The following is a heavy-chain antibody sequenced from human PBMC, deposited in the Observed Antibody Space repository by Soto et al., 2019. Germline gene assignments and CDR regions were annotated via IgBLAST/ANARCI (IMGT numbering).Heavy chain of an antibody. J-gene: IGHJ4*02. CDR1: GFTFSSYA. Sequence: QVQLVESGGGVVQPGRSLRLSCAASGFTFSSYAMHWVRQAPGKGLEWVAVISYDGSNKYYADSVKGRFTISRDNSKNTLYLQMNSLRAEDTAVYYCARGREGLVVAALDYWGQGTLVTVSS. CDR3: ARGREGLVVAALDY. D-gene: IGHD2-15*01. V-gene: IGHV3-30-3*01. CDR2: ISYDGSNK.